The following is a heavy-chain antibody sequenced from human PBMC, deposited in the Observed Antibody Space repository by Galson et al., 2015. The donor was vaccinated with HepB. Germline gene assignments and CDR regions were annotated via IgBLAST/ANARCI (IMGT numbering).Heavy chain of an antibody. Sequence: SLRLSCAASGFTFSSYAMHWVRQAPGKGLEWVAVISYDGSNKYYADSVKGRFTISRDNSKNTLYLQMNSLRAEDTAVYYCARALGAIFRDYFDYWGQGTLVTVSS. D-gene: IGHD3-9*01. V-gene: IGHV3-30-3*01. J-gene: IGHJ4*02. CDR3: ARALGAIFRDYFDY. CDR2: ISYDGSNK. CDR1: GFTFSSYA.